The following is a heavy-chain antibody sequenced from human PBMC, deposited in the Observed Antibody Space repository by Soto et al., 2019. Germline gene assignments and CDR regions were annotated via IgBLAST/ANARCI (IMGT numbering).Heavy chain of an antibody. D-gene: IGHD2-15*01. CDR1: GGSISSSIYY. CDR2: IYYSGST. V-gene: IGHV4-39*01. CDR3: ERHGLKSSGYCSGGSCLNWFDP. Sequence: PSETLSLTCTVSGGSISSSIYYWGWILQPPGKGLEWIGSIYYSGSTYYNPSLKSRVTISLETSKNQFSLKLSSVTAADTDVYYCERHGLKSSGYCSGGSCLNWFDPWGQGTLVTVSS. J-gene: IGHJ5*02.